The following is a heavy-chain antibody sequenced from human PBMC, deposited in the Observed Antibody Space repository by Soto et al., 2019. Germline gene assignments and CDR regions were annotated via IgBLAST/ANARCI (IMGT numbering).Heavy chain of an antibody. J-gene: IGHJ4*02. D-gene: IGHD3-10*01. CDR2: ISGSGGST. CDR3: AKDLREIYYFDQ. Sequence: GGSLRLSCAASGFTFSSDAMSWVRQAPGKGLEWVSGISGSGGSTYYADSVKGRFTISRDNSKNTLYLQMNSLRAEDTAVYYCAKDLREIYYFDQWGQGTLVTVSS. CDR1: GFTFSSDA. V-gene: IGHV3-23*01.